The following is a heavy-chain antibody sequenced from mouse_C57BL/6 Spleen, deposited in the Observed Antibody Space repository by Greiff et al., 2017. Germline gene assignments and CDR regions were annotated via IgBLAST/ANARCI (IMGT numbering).Heavy chain of an antibody. Sequence: QVTLKVSGPGILQPSQTLSLTCSFSVFSLSTFGMGVSWIRQPSGKGLEWLAHIYWDEDKHYKPSLKSRLTISKDTANNQVFLKIATVDTADTATYYSARSGSTVGVPFDYWGQGTTLTVSS. V-gene: IGHV8-9*01. CDR1: VFSLSTFGMG. D-gene: IGHD1-1*01. J-gene: IGHJ2*01. CDR2: IYWDEDK. CDR3: ARSGSTVGVPFDY.